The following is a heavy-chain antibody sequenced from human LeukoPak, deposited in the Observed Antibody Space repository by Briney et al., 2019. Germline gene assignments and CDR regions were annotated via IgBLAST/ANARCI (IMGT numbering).Heavy chain of an antibody. CDR3: ARAKYDFWSGYSGSDP. CDR2: IYYSGST. Sequence: PLQTLSLTCTVSGGSISSGDYYWSWIRQPPGKGLEWIGYIYYSGSTYYNPSLKSRVTISVDTSKNRFSLKLSSVTAADTAVYYCARAKYDFWSGYSGSDPWGQGTLVTVSS. D-gene: IGHD3-3*01. CDR1: GGSISSGDYY. V-gene: IGHV4-30-4*08. J-gene: IGHJ5*02.